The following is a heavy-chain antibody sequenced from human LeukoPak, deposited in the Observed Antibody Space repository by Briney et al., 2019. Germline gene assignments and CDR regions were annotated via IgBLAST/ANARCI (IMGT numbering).Heavy chain of an antibody. V-gene: IGHV4-4*09. J-gene: IGHJ6*03. CDR3: ARHMSGSYFHYYYYTDV. CDR2: IYTSGST. CDR1: GGSISSYY. D-gene: IGHD1-26*01. Sequence: SETLSLTCTVSGGSISSYYWSWIRQPPGKGLEWIGYIYTSGSTNYNPSLKSRVTISVDTSKNQFSLKLSSVTAADTAVYYCARHMSGSYFHYYYYTDVWGKGTTVTVSS.